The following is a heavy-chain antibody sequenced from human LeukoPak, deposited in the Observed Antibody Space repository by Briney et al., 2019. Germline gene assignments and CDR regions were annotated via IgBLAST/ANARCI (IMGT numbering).Heavy chain of an antibody. CDR1: GFTSSSYG. V-gene: IGHV3-30*02. D-gene: IGHD3-22*01. J-gene: IGHJ5*02. CDR2: IRYDGSNK. CDR3: AKGYYYDSSALGGNWFDP. Sequence: GGSLRLSCVASGFTSSSYGMHWVRQAPGKGLEWVAFIRYDGSNKYYADSVKGRFTISRDNSKNTLYLQMNSLRAEDTAVYYCAKGYYYDSSALGGNWFDPWGQGTLVTVSS.